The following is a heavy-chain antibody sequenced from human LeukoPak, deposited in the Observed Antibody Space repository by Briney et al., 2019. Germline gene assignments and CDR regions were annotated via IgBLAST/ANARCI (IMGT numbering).Heavy chain of an antibody. J-gene: IGHJ4*02. CDR1: GGSISSYY. CDR2: IYYSGST. Sequence: SETLSLTCTVSGGSISSYYWSWIRQPPGKGLEWIGYIYYSGSTNYNPSLKSRVTISVDTSKNQFSLKLSSVTAADTAVYYCARDRRDYDFRGLDYWGQGTLDTVSS. D-gene: IGHD3-3*01. V-gene: IGHV4-59*01. CDR3: ARDRRDYDFRGLDY.